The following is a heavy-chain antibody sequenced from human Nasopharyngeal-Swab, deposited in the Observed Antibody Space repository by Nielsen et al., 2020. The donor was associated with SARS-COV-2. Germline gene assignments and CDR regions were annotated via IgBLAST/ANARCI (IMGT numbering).Heavy chain of an antibody. CDR2: ISYDGSNK. D-gene: IGHD6-19*01. J-gene: IGHJ4*02. V-gene: IGHV3-30*18. Sequence: IRQPPGQEQEWEAVISYDGSNKYYADSVKGRFTMSRDNSKNTLYLQMNSLRAEDTALYYCAKGNMAVAFDYWGQGTLVTVSS. CDR3: AKGNMAVAFDY.